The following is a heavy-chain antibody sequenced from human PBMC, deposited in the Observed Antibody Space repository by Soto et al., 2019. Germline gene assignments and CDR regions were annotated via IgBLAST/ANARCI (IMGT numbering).Heavy chain of an antibody. CDR3: AREPSVSFYNGRHYFDY. CDR1: GVTFSTYA. CDR2: SGSSNTDV. D-gene: IGHD3-10*01. V-gene: IGHV3-21*01. J-gene: IGHJ4*02. Sequence: EVQLVESGGGLVKPGESLRLSCAASGVTFSTYAMNWVRQAPGKGLEWVSSSGSSNTDVYYADSVRGRFTISRDTAKNSMYLQMTSLRAEDTAVYYCAREPSVSFYNGRHYFDYWGQGALVTVSS.